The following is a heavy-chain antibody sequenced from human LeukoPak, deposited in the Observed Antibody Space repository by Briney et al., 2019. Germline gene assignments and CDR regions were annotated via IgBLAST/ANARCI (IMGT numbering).Heavy chain of an antibody. CDR3: NQTNGGN. CDR2: IRSKAYSYAT. V-gene: IGHV3-73*01. J-gene: IGHJ4*02. CDR1: GFTFSGSS. D-gene: IGHD7-27*01. Sequence: GGSLRLSCAASGFTFSGSSMHWVREASGKGLEGVVRIRSKAYSYATAYAASGKGRFTICRDDSKNTAYLQMNSLKTEDTAVYYCNQTNGGNWGQGTLVTVSS.